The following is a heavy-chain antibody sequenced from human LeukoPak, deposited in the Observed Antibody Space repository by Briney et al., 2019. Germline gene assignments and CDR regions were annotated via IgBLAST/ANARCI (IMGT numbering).Heavy chain of an antibody. CDR3: ARESYYDSSGYHEVDP. V-gene: IGHV4-39*07. J-gene: IGHJ5*02. CDR1: GGSISSSSYY. CDR2: IYYSGST. Sequence: SETLSLTCTVSGGSISSSSYYWGWIRQPPGKGLEWIGSIYYSGSTYYNPSLKSRVTISVDTSKNQFSLKLSSVTAADTAVYYCARESYYDSSGYHEVDPWGQGTLVTVSS. D-gene: IGHD3-22*01.